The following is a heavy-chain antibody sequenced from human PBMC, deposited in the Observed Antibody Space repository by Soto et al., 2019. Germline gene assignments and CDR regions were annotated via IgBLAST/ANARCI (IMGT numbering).Heavy chain of an antibody. D-gene: IGHD3-16*01. V-gene: IGHV1-3*04. Sequence: ASVKVSCKASGYTFTNYAIHWVRQAPGQGLEWMAWINTGNGNTKYSQKFQGRVTITRDTSASTAYMELSSLGSEDTAVYYCARKSLSQGADPWGQGTLVTVSS. J-gene: IGHJ5*02. CDR1: GYTFTNYA. CDR3: ARKSLSQGADP. CDR2: INTGNGNT.